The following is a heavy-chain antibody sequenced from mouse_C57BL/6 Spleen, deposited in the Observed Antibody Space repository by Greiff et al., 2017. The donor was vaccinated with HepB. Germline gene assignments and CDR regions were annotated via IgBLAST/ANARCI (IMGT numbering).Heavy chain of an antibody. D-gene: IGHD1-1*01. J-gene: IGHJ1*03. CDR3: ARITTVEYFDV. Sequence: EVKVVESGGDLVKPGGSLKLSCAASGFTFSSYGMSWVRQTPDKRLEWVATISSGGSYTYYPDSVKGRFTISRDNAKNTLYLQMSSLKSEDTAMYYCARITTVEYFDVWGTGTTVTVSS. CDR2: ISSGGSYT. V-gene: IGHV5-6*01. CDR1: GFTFSSYG.